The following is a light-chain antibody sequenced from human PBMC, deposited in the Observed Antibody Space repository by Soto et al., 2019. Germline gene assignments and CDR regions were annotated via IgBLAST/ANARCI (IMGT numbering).Light chain of an antibody. J-gene: IGLJ2*01. V-gene: IGLV1-47*02. CDR1: RSNXGXXXY. Sequence: QSVLTQXXXXSXTPGXRXXXXCXXGRSNXGXXXYVYWFQQYPGTAPXXLVFGTNLRPSGVXDRFSASKSGTSGSLTIXGXXXEDEADYYCAAWDDSLRVVLFGGGTKLTVL. CDR2: GTN. CDR3: AAWDDSLRVVL.